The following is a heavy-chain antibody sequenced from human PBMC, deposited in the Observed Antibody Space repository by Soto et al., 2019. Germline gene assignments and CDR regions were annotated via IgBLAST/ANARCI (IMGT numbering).Heavy chain of an antibody. J-gene: IGHJ6*02. Sequence: PSETLSLTCAVSGGPITSGDYSWSWIRQPPGKGLEWIGFIYHSGSTYYSPSLKSRVTISVDRSKNQFSLKLRSVTAADTAVYYCAVSNFGVVRGMDVWGQGTSVTVSS. V-gene: IGHV4-30-2*01. CDR3: AVSNFGVVRGMDV. CDR2: IYHSGST. D-gene: IGHD3-3*01. CDR1: GGPITSGDYS.